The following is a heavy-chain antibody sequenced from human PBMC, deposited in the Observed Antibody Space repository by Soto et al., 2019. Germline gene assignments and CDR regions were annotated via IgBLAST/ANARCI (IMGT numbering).Heavy chain of an antibody. Sequence: QLQLQESGSGLVKPSQTLSLTYAVSGGSISSGGYSWSFIRQPPGKGLEWIGYMYHSGSTYYNPSLKSRVTISIDRSKNQFSLKLSSVTAADRAVYYCARVPDYWGQAILVTVSS. CDR2: MYHSGST. CDR1: GGSISSGGYS. V-gene: IGHV4-30-2*01. CDR3: ARVPDY. D-gene: IGHD2-2*01. J-gene: IGHJ4*02.